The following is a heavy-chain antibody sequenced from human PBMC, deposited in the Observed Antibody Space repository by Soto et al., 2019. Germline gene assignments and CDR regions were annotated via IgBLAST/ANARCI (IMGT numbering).Heavy chain of an antibody. V-gene: IGHV1-18*01. CDR3: ARGETSIDY. D-gene: IGHD1-26*01. Sequence: QVHLVQSGAEVKKPGASVKVSCTASGYTFTNFGISWVRQSPGQGLEWMVWISAYNGNTNYAQKFQGGVTMTTDTPTSTAYMELRSQRSDDTAVYYCARGETSIDYWGQGTLVTVSS. J-gene: IGHJ4*02. CDR1: GYTFTNFG. CDR2: ISAYNGNT.